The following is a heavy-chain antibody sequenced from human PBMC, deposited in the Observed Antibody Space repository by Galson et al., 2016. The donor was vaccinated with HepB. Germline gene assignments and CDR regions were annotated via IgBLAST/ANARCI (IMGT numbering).Heavy chain of an antibody. CDR2: TYFRSKWNN. D-gene: IGHD3-16*01. CDR1: GDSVSSTSAG. CDR3: ARSTGDRGGYMDV. J-gene: IGHJ6*03. V-gene: IGHV6-1*01. Sequence: CAISGDSVSSTSAGWNWIRQSPSRGLEWLGRTYFRSKWNNDYALSVKSRMSSNADTSKNQVSLQLNSVTPEDTAVYYCARSTGDRGGYMDVWGKGNPGHRLL.